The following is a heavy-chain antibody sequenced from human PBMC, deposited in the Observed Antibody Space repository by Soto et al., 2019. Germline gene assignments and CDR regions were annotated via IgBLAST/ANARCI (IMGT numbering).Heavy chain of an antibody. J-gene: IGHJ4*02. CDR1: GFTFSNAG. D-gene: IGHD1-1*01. CDR2: IKSKTDGGTT. Sequence: EVQLVESGGGLVQPGGSLRLSCAASGFTFSNAGMSWVRQAPGKGLEWVGGIKSKTDGGTTDYAAPVKGRFTISSDDSKNTLYLQMNSLKTEDTAVYYCTLASWAWTVDYWGQGTLVTVSS. CDR3: TLASWAWTVDY. V-gene: IGHV3-15*01.